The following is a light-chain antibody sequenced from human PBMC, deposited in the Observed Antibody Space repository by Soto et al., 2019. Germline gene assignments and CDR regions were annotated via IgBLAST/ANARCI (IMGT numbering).Light chain of an antibody. Sequence: DIQMTQSPSTLSASVGDRVTLSCRSIHSISSWLAFYQQKPGKAAQLLIYDASSVESGGPSRFSGSGSGTEVTLTISSRQPEDVSTYYCQQLNSNPLLTFCEGTMV. CDR2: DAS. J-gene: IGKJ4*01. CDR3: QQLNSNPLLT. V-gene: IGKV1-5*01. CDR1: HSISSW.